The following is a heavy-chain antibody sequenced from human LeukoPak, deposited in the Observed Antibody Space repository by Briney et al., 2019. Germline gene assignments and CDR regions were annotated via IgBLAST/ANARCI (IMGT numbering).Heavy chain of an antibody. CDR3: AKRPSGVVVVAAFIDY. V-gene: IGHV3-23*01. Sequence: PGGSLRLSCAASGFTFSSYAMSWVRQAPGKGLEWVSGISASGGSTYYADSVKGRFTISRDNSKNTLYLQMNSLRAEDTAVYYRAKRPSGVVVVAAFIDYWGQGTLVTVSS. J-gene: IGHJ4*02. D-gene: IGHD2-15*01. CDR1: GFTFSSYA. CDR2: ISASGGST.